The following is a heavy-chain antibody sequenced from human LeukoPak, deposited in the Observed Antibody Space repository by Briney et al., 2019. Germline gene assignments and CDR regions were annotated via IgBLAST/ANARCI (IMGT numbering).Heavy chain of an antibody. Sequence: PGGSLRLSCAASGFTFSSYWMSWVRQAPGKGLEWVANIKQDGSEKYYVDSVKGRFTISRDNAKNSLSLQIKSLRAEDTAVYYCARQKAVVVVAATPDEDYGDYVDYYYYMDVWGKGTTVTVSS. J-gene: IGHJ6*03. CDR1: GFTFSSYW. D-gene: IGHD2-15*01. V-gene: IGHV3-7*01. CDR2: IKQDGSEK. CDR3: ARQKAVVVVAATPDEDYGDYVDYYYYMDV.